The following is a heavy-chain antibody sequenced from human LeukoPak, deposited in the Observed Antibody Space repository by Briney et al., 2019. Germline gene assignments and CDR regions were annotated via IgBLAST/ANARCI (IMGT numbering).Heavy chain of an antibody. J-gene: IGHJ4*02. D-gene: IGHD2-2*01. CDR1: GFTFSSYA. V-gene: IGHV3-23*01. Sequence: GGSLRLSCAASGFTFSSYAMSWVRQAPGKGLEWVSVISGSGGSTYYADSVKGRFTISRDNSKNTLYLQMNSLIAEDTAVYYCAKDASPNPMPLFDYWGQGTLVTVSS. CDR2: ISGSGGST. CDR3: AKDASPNPMPLFDY.